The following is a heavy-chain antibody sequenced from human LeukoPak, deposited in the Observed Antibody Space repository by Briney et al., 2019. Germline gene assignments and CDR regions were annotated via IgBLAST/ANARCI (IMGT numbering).Heavy chain of an antibody. Sequence: GESLKISYMASGYIFTNYWIAWVRQMPGKGLEWMGIIYPGDSHTRYSPSFQGQVTISADKSISTAYLQWSSLKASDTAMYYCFRGIHYGSTVDFYGMDVWGKGTAVTVSS. D-gene: IGHD3-10*01. J-gene: IGHJ6*04. CDR1: GYIFTNYW. CDR2: IYPGDSHT. V-gene: IGHV5-51*01. CDR3: FRGIHYGSTVDFYGMDV.